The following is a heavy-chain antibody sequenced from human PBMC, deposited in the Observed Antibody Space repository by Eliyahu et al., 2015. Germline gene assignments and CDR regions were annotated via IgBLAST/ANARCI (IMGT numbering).Heavy chain of an antibody. V-gene: IGHV4-34*01. D-gene: IGHD3-10*01. J-gene: IGHJ6*02. CDR2: INHSGST. CDR3: ARGSGRWFGDMTGGMDV. Sequence: QVQLQQWGAGLLKPSETLSLTCAVXGGSFSGYYWSWXRQPPGKGLEWIGEINHSGSTNYNPSLKSRVTISVDTSKNQFSLKLSSVTAADTAVYYCARGSGRWFGDMTGGMDVWGQGTTVTVSS. CDR1: GGSFSGYY.